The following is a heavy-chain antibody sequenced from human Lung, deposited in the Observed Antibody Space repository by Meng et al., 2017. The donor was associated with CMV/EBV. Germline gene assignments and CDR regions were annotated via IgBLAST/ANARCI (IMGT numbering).Heavy chain of an antibody. Sequence: GGSLRLXCAASGFTFSSYAMHWVRQAPGKGLEWVALISYDGRNKDYVDSVEGRFSVSRDNSKNTLYLQMKSLRPEDTAVYYCARGPTYSDFWRGDPPHYGIDVXDQGXTVTVSS. CDR2: ISYDGRNK. CDR1: GFTFSSYA. J-gene: IGHJ6*02. D-gene: IGHD3-3*01. CDR3: ARGPTYSDFWRGDPPHYGIDV. V-gene: IGHV3-30*04.